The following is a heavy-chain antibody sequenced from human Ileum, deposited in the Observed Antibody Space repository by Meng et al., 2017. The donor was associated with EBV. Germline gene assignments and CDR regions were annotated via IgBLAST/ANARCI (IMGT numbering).Heavy chain of an antibody. CDR3: ARSSPIARGLDY. Sequence: QGQLQESGPGLVKPSGTLSLTCAVSGDSVSGSDWWSWVRQPPGKGLEWIGEVYHDGATNYHPSLKSRVTISLDKSKNEVNLHLNSLTAADTAVYFCARSSPIARGLDYWGQGTLVTVSS. V-gene: IGHV4-4*02. D-gene: IGHD3-10*01. CDR1: GDSVSGSDW. CDR2: VYHDGAT. J-gene: IGHJ4*02.